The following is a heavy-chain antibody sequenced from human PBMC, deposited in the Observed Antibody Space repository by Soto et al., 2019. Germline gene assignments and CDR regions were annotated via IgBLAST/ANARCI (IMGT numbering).Heavy chain of an antibody. Sequence: ESLKISCKGSGYSFTSYWIGWVRQMPGKGLEWMGIIYPGDSDTRYSPSFQGQVTISADKSISTAYLQWNSLKASDTAMYYCANIYSYGNSYYYGMDVWGQGTTVTVSS. CDR3: ANIYSYGNSYYYGMDV. J-gene: IGHJ6*02. D-gene: IGHD5-18*01. CDR2: IYPGDSDT. V-gene: IGHV5-51*01. CDR1: GYSFTSYW.